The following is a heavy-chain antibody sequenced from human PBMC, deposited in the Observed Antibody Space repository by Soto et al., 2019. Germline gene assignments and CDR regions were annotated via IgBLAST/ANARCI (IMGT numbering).Heavy chain of an antibody. Sequence: EVQLVESGGDLVQPGGSLRLSCAASGFTFTGHWMHWVRQVPGKGLVWVARINTEGDSTNYADSVKGRFTISRDSATNTVYLQMNGLWVDDTSVYFCARDAGYCSTTSCYRRAFDSWGQGTMVTVSS. CDR1: GFTFTGHW. J-gene: IGHJ3*01. V-gene: IGHV3-74*01. CDR3: ARDAGYCSTTSCYRRAFDS. D-gene: IGHD2-2*01. CDR2: INTEGDST.